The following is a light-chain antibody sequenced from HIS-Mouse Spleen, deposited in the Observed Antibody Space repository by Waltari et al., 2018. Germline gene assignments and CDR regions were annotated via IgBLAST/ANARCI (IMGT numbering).Light chain of an antibody. V-gene: IGLV3-10*01. CDR3: YSTDSSGNHRV. J-gene: IGLJ2*01. CDR2: EDS. CDR1: ALPKKS. Sequence: SYELTQPPSVSVSPGQPARITCSGDALPKKSAYWYQQKSGQAPVLVIYEDSKRPSGIPERFSGSSSGTMATLTISGAQVEDEADYYSYSTDSSGNHRVFGGGTKLTVL.